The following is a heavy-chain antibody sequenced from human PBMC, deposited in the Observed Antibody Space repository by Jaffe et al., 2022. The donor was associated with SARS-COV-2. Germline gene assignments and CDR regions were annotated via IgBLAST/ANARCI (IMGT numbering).Heavy chain of an antibody. D-gene: IGHD6-19*01. CDR1: GFTFSNAW. CDR3: TTTYQVRYSSGQVDY. V-gene: IGHV3-15*01. J-gene: IGHJ4*02. CDR2: IKSKTDGGTT. Sequence: EVQLVESGGGLVKPGGSLRLSCAASGFTFSNAWMSWVRQAPGKGLEWVGRIKSKTDGGTTDYAAPVKGRFTISRDDSKNTLYLQMNSLKTEDTAVYYCTTTYQVRYSSGQVDYWGQGTLVTVSS.